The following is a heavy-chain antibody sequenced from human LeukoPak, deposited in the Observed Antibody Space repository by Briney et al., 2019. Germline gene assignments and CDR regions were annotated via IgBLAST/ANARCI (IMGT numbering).Heavy chain of an antibody. CDR2: INPNSGGT. CDR3: ARAGNNIVVVTAIAFDI. CDR1: GYTFTGYY. D-gene: IGHD2-21*02. V-gene: IGHV1-2*02. J-gene: IGHJ3*02. Sequence: ASVKVSCKASGYTFTGYYMHWVRQAPGQGLEWMGWINPNSGGTNYAQKFQGRVTMTRDTSISTAYMELSRLRSDDTAVYYCARAGNNIVVVTAIAFDIWGQGTMVTVSS.